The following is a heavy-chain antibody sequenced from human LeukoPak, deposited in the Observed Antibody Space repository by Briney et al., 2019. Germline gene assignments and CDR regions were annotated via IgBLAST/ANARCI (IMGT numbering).Heavy chain of an antibody. CDR1: GFTFDDYA. V-gene: IGHV3-9*01. Sequence: GGSLRLSCAASGFTFDDYAMHWVRQAPGKGLEWVSGISWNSGSIGYADSVKGRFTISRDNAKNSLYLQMNSLRAEDTALYYCARVRSQIYYGMDVRGQGTTVTVSS. CDR3: ARVRSQIYYGMDV. J-gene: IGHJ6*02. D-gene: IGHD3-3*01. CDR2: ISWNSGSI.